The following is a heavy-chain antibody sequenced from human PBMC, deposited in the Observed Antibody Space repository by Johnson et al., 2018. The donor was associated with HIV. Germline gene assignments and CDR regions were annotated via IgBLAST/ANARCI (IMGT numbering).Heavy chain of an antibody. J-gene: IGHJ3*02. CDR2: ISWNSGSI. Sequence: QVQLVESGGGVVQPGRSLRLSCAASGFIFSGFGLHWVRQAPGKGLEWVSGISWNSGSIGYADSVKGRFTISRDNSKNTLYLQMNSLRAEDTAVYYCAKGVDTAMVRDAIDIWGQGTMVTVSS. D-gene: IGHD5-18*01. CDR3: AKGVDTAMVRDAIDI. V-gene: IGHV3-NL1*01. CDR1: GFIFSGFG.